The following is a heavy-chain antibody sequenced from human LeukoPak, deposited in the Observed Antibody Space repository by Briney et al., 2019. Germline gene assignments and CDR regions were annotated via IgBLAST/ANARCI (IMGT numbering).Heavy chain of an antibody. V-gene: IGHV1-69*06. Sequence: ASVKVSCKASGGTFSSYAISWVRQAPGQGLEWMGGIIPIFGTANYAQKFQGRVTITADKSTSTAYMELSSLRSEDTAVYYCATPTFSYYGMDIWGQGTTVTVSS. J-gene: IGHJ6*02. CDR3: ATPTFSYYGMDI. CDR1: GGTFSSYA. CDR2: IIPIFGTA.